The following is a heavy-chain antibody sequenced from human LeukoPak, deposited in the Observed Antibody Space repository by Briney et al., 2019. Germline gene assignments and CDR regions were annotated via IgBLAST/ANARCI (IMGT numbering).Heavy chain of an antibody. V-gene: IGHV4-39*07. CDR3: ARSLYDSSGQRVDY. CDR1: GGSISSSSYY. J-gene: IGHJ4*02. CDR2: IYYSGST. D-gene: IGHD3-22*01. Sequence: SETLSLACTVSGGSISSSSYYWGWIRQPPGKGLEWIGSIYYSGSTYYNPSLKGRVTISVDTSKNQFSLKLSSVTAADTAVYYCARSLYDSSGQRVDYWGQGTLVTVSS.